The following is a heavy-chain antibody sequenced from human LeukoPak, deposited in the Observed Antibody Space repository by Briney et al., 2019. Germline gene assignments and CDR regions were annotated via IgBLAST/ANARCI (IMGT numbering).Heavy chain of an antibody. J-gene: IGHJ4*02. CDR1: GGSISSSNW. CDR2: IYHSGST. D-gene: IGHD5-12*01. V-gene: IGHV4-4*02. Sequence: PSGTLSLTCAVSGGSISSSNWWSWVRQPPGKGLEWIGEIYHSGSTNYNPSLKSRVTISVDKSKNQFSLKLSSVTAADTAVYYCARYDRVLYSGYVLAGGFDYWGQGTLVTVSS. CDR3: ARYDRVLYSGYVLAGGFDY.